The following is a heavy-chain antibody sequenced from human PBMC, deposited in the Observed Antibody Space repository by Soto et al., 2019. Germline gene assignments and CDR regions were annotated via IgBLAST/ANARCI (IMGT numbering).Heavy chain of an antibody. D-gene: IGHD3-10*01. CDR1: GGSISSYY. V-gene: IGHV4-4*07. Sequence: SETLSLTCTVSGGSISSYYWSWIRQPDGKGLEWIGRIYTSGSTNYNPSLKSRVTMSVDTSKNQFSLKLSSVTAADTAVYYCARDQIYYYGSGSYGPFDYWGQGTLVTVSS. CDR3: ARDQIYYYGSGSYGPFDY. J-gene: IGHJ4*02. CDR2: IYTSGST.